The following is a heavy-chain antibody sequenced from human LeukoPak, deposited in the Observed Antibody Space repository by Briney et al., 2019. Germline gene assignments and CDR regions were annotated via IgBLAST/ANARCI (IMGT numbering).Heavy chain of an antibody. Sequence: PGGSLRLSCAASGISFTSYAMNWVRQAPGKGLEWVSGISASGGSTYYADFVKGRFTISRDNSKNTLYLQMNSLRTEDTAVYYCAKAEGYDILTGLDYWGQGTLVTVSS. V-gene: IGHV3-23*01. CDR1: GISFTSYA. CDR3: AKAEGYDILTGLDY. D-gene: IGHD3-9*01. J-gene: IGHJ4*02. CDR2: ISASGGST.